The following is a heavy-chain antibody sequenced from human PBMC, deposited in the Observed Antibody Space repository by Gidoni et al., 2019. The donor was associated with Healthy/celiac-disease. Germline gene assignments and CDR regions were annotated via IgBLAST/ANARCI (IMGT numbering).Heavy chain of an antibody. CDR2: PIPILGIA. V-gene: IGHV1-69*04. CDR3: ARDFNLYYYDSSGLPTSWDAFDI. CDR1: GRTFSSYA. D-gene: IGHD3-22*01. J-gene: IGHJ3*02. Sequence: QVQLVQSGAEVKKPGSSVKVSCKASGRTFSSYASTSVRQAPGQGLEWMGRPIPILGIANYAQKFQGRVTITADKSTSTAYMELSSLRSEDTAVYYCARDFNLYYYDSSGLPTSWDAFDIWGQGTMVTVSS.